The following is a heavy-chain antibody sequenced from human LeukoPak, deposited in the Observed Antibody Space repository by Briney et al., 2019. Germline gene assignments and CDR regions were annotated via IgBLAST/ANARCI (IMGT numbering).Heavy chain of an antibody. CDR2: ISSSSSYI. V-gene: IGHV3-21*01. CDR1: GFTFSSYS. Sequence: PGGSLRLSCAASGFTFSSYSMNWVRQALGKELEWVSSISSSSSYIYYADSVKGRFTISRDNAKNSLYLQMNSLRAEDTAVYYCARGPPRTAVAGTLYYFDYWGQGTLVTVSS. J-gene: IGHJ4*02. D-gene: IGHD6-19*01. CDR3: ARGPPRTAVAGTLYYFDY.